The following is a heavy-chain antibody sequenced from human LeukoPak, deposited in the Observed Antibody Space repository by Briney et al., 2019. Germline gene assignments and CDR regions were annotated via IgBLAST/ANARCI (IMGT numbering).Heavy chain of an antibody. V-gene: IGHV3-9*01. J-gene: IGHJ4*02. Sequence: GGSLRLSCAASGFTFDDYAMHWVRQAPGKGLERVSGISWNSGSIGYADSVKGRFTISRDNAKNSLYLQMNSLRAEDTALYYCAKDPLSTRGYCSGGSCYSGYFDYWGQGTLVTVSS. CDR1: GFTFDDYA. D-gene: IGHD2-15*01. CDR2: ISWNSGSI. CDR3: AKDPLSTRGYCSGGSCYSGYFDY.